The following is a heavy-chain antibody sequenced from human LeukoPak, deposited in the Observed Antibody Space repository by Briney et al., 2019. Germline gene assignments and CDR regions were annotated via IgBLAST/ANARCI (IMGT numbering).Heavy chain of an antibody. CDR2: INPDGSTT. CDR3: ARDPPFIIGTTFFDY. Sequence: GGSLTLSCAASGFSFSIYWMYWVRQVPGKGLVWVSRINPDGSTTNYADSVKGRFTISRDNAKNSLYLQMNSLRAEDTAVYYCARDPPFIIGTTFFDYWGQGTLVTVSS. D-gene: IGHD1-20*01. J-gene: IGHJ4*02. V-gene: IGHV3-74*01. CDR1: GFSFSIYW.